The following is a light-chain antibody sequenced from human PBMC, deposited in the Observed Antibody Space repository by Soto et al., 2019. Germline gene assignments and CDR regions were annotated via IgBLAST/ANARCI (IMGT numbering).Light chain of an antibody. CDR2: KAS. J-gene: IGKJ3*01. CDR1: ESISTW. V-gene: IGKV1-5*03. Sequence: IQMRQCPSSVSASVGDRVTITCRASESISTWVAWYQQNPGKAPKFLIYKASTLESGVPSRFSGSGSGTDFTLTISSLQREDFATDFCQQLNSDPRGFFGPGTKVDI. CDR3: QQLNSDPRGF.